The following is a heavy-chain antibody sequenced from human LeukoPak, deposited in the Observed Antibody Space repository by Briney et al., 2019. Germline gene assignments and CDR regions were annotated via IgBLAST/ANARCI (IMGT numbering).Heavy chain of an antibody. Sequence: GGSLRLSCAASGFTFSSYAMSWVRQAPGKGLEWVSALSGRGVSTYYADSVKGRFTISRDKSKSTLYLQMNSLRAEDTAVYYCAKGMTYYYDSSGSPFDYWGQGTLVTVSS. V-gene: IGHV3-23*01. D-gene: IGHD3-22*01. CDR2: LSGRGVST. CDR3: AKGMTYYYDSSGSPFDY. CDR1: GFTFSSYA. J-gene: IGHJ4*02.